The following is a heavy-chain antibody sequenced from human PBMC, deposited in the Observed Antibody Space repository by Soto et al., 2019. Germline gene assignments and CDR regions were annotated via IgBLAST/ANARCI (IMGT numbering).Heavy chain of an antibody. V-gene: IGHV3-30*18. J-gene: IGHJ4*02. D-gene: IGHD2-15*01. CDR3: AKVSISKSSAVTFDS. CDR1: GFTFRTYD. Sequence: QVQLVESGGGMVQPGRSLRLSCAVSGFTFRTYDMHWVRQAPGKGLEWVAVVSYDATYENYADSVKGRFTVSRDNSKSTLYLQINILRGEDTAVYYCAKVSISKSSAVTFDSWGRGTLVTVSS. CDR2: VSYDATYE.